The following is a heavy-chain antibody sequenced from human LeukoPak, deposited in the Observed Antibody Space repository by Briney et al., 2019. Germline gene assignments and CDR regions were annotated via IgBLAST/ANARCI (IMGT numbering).Heavy chain of an antibody. CDR1: GFTFSSYW. D-gene: IGHD1-26*01. CDR3: ARGGAVGAFDY. CDR2: INSDGSST. V-gene: IGHV3-74*01. J-gene: IGHJ4*02. Sequence: GSLRLSCAASGFTFSSYWMHWVRQAPGKGLVWVSRINSDGSSTSYADSVKGRFTISRDNAKNTLYLQMNSLRAEDTAVYYCARGGAVGAFDYWGQGTLVTVSS.